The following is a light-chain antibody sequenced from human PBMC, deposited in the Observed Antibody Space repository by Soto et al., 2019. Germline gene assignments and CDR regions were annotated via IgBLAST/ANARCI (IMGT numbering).Light chain of an antibody. J-gene: IGLJ3*02. CDR3: SSSTSTGTWV. V-gene: IGLV2-14*01. Sequence: QSVLTQPASVSGSPGQSITISCTGTSSDIGHYIHVSWLQQHPGKAPKSMIYDVSNRSPGVSNRYSGSKSGNTASLTISGLQGEDEAYYYCSSSTSTGTWVFGGGTKVTVL. CDR1: SSDIGHYIH. CDR2: DVS.